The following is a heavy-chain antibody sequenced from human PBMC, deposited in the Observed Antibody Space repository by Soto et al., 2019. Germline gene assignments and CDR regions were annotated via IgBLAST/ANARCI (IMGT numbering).Heavy chain of an antibody. J-gene: IGHJ4*02. CDR3: ARRYGSSFDY. D-gene: IGHD4-17*01. V-gene: IGHV4-59*08. CDR2: IYYSGST. Sequence: PSETLSLTCTVSGGSISSYYWSWIRQSPGKGLEWIGYIYYSGSTNYNPSLKSRVTISVDTSKNQFSLKLSSVTAADTAVYYCARRYGSSFDYWGQGTTVTVSS. CDR1: GGSISSYY.